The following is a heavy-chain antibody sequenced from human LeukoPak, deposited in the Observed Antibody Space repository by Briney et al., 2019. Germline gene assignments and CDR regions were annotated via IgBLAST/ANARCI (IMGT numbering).Heavy chain of an antibody. Sequence: ASVKVSCKASEYTFTSYDINWVRQATGQGLEWMGWMNPNSGNTGYAQKFQGRVTMTRNTSISTAYMELSSLRSEDTAVYYCARVSMVRGVIRYYYGMDVWGQGTTVTVSS. CDR3: ARVSMVRGVIRYYYGMDV. CDR2: MNPNSGNT. J-gene: IGHJ6*02. D-gene: IGHD3-10*01. V-gene: IGHV1-8*01. CDR1: EYTFTSYD.